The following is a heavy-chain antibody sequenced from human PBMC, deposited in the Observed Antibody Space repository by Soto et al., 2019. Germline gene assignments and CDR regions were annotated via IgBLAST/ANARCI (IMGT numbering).Heavy chain of an antibody. CDR3: AHLVVAGMTYYFDS. J-gene: IGHJ4*02. CDR1: GFSLSTSAVG. V-gene: IGHV2-5*02. D-gene: IGHD2-15*01. CDR2: IYWDDDK. Sequence: QITLKESGPTLVKPTQTLTLTCTFSGFSLSTSAVGLGWIRQPPGKALEWLTFIYWDDDKRNSPFLKSRLTITKDTSTNQVVLTMTNMYAVDTATYYCAHLVVAGMTYYFDSWGQGTLVTVSS.